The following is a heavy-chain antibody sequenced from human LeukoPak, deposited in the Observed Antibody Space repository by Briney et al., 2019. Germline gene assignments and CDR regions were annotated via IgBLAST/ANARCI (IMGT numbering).Heavy chain of an antibody. Sequence: AGGSLRLSCAASGFTVSSYGMTWVRQAPGKGLEWVSAFSATDGSAQYAESVKGRFTISRDNSKNSLYLQMNSLRDEDTAVYYCAKARIASAGTGAFDVWGQGTVVTVSS. V-gene: IGHV3-23*01. CDR2: FSATDGSA. J-gene: IGHJ3*01. CDR3: AKARIASAGTGAFDV. D-gene: IGHD6-13*01. CDR1: GFTVSSYG.